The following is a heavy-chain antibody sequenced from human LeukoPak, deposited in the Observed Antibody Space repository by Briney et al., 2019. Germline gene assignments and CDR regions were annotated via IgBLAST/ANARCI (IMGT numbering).Heavy chain of an antibody. CDR3: AGEVEVGATYYFDY. V-gene: IGHV4-59*12. Sequence: SETLSLTCTVSGGSISSYYWSWIRQPPGKGLEWIGYIYYSGSTNYNPSLKSRVTISVDTSKNQFSLKLSSVTAADTAVYYCAGEVEVGATYYFDYWGQGTLVTVSS. CDR1: GGSISSYY. CDR2: IYYSGST. D-gene: IGHD1-26*01. J-gene: IGHJ4*02.